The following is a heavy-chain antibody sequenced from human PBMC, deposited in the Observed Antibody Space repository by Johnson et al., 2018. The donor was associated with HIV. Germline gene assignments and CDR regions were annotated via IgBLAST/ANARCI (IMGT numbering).Heavy chain of an antibody. CDR1: GFTFSNYD. J-gene: IGHJ3*02. V-gene: IGHV3-13*01. Sequence: VQLVESGGGLVQPGGSLRLSCAASGFTFSNYDMYWVRQGTGKGLEWVSGIGNAGDTYYPGSVKGRFTIPRENAKNSLYLQMNSLRAGDTAVYYCARGSYYDDSSGYYYHAFDIWGQGTMVTVSS. D-gene: IGHD3-22*01. CDR2: IGNAGDT. CDR3: ARGSYYDDSSGYYYHAFDI.